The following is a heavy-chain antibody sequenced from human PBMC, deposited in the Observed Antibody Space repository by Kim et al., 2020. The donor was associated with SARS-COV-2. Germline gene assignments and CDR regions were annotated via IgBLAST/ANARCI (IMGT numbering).Heavy chain of an antibody. J-gene: IGHJ6*02. V-gene: IGHV4-59*01. D-gene: IGHD3-10*01. Sequence: SETLSLTCTVSGGSISSYYWSWIRQPPGKGLEWIGYIYYSGSTNYNPSLKSRVTISVDTSKNQFSLKLSSVTAADTAVYYCARDYGSGLYGMDVWGQGTTVTVSS. CDR3: ARDYGSGLYGMDV. CDR1: GGSISSYY. CDR2: IYYSGST.